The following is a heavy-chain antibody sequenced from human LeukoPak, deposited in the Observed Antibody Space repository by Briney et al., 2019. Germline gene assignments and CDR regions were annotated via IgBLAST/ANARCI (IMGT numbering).Heavy chain of an antibody. Sequence: SENLSLTCTVSGGSISSYYWSWIRQPAGEGLKWIGRIYTSGSTNNNPSLKGRVTMSVYTSKSQFSLKLSSVNAAGTAVYYWARYVSNVVASWFDPWGQGTLVTVSS. CDR2: IYTSGST. CDR3: ARYVSNVVASWFDP. D-gene: IGHD2-2*01. V-gene: IGHV4-4*07. J-gene: IGHJ5*02. CDR1: GGSISSYY.